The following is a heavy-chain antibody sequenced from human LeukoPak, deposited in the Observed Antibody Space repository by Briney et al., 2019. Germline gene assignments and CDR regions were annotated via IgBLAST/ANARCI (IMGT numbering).Heavy chain of an antibody. V-gene: IGHV3-23*01. CDR2: ISGSGGST. CDR3: ATSNKYCGGDCLDAFDI. CDR1: GFTFSSYA. D-gene: IGHD2-21*02. J-gene: IGHJ3*02. Sequence: PGGSLRLSCAASGFTFSSYAMSWVRQAPGKGLEWVSAISGSGGSTYYADSVKGRFTISRDNSKNTLYLQMNSLRAEDTAVYYCATSNKYCGGDCLDAFDIWGQGTMVTVSS.